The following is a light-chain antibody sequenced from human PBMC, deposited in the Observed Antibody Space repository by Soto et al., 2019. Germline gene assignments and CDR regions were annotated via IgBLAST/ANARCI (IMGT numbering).Light chain of an antibody. V-gene: IGLV2-11*01. J-gene: IGLJ2*01. CDR1: TSDVGGYDY. Sequence: QSALTQPRSVSGSPGQSVTISCTGTTSDVGGYDYVSWYQHRPGKAPQLLIYDVTQRPSGVPDRFSGSKSGNTASLTISGLQADDEGDYDCCSYTGRYTHVVFGGGTKLTVL. CDR3: CSYTGRYTHVV. CDR2: DVT.